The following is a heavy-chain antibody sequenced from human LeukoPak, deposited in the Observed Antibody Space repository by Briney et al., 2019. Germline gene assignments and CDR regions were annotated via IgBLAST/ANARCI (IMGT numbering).Heavy chain of an antibody. J-gene: IGHJ3*02. D-gene: IGHD3-22*01. CDR3: AKETASGYGAFDI. V-gene: IGHV3-23*01. CDR2: VSGSGGST. CDR1: GFTFSSYA. Sequence: GGSLSLSCAAPGFTFSSYAMSWVRQAPGKGLEWVSGVSGSGGSTHYADSVKGRFTISRDNPKNTLYLQMNSLKAEDTAVYYCAKETASGYGAFDIWGQGTMVTVSS.